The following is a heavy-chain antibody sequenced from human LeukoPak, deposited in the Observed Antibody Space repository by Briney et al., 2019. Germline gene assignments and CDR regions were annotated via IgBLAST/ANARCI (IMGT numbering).Heavy chain of an antibody. J-gene: IGHJ5*02. Sequence: SETLSLTCTVSGGSISSGSHYWSWIRQPAGKGLEWIGRIYTSGSTNYNPSLKSRVTISVDTSKNQFSLKLSSVTAADTAVYYCARTCRTPRVLRFLEWFLPWGQGTLVTVSS. V-gene: IGHV4-61*02. D-gene: IGHD3-3*01. CDR3: ARTCRTPRVLRFLEWFLP. CDR2: IYTSGST. CDR1: GGSISSGSHY.